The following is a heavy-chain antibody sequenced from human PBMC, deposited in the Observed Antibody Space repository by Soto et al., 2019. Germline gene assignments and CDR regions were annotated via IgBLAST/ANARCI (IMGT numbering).Heavy chain of an antibody. Sequence: VGSLRLSCAASGFTFSLYSMIWVRQAPGKGLEWVASITSSGSYIYYEDSLKGRFTISRDNAKNSLFLQLDSLRAEDTAVYFCVRARSTDSRPDYWGQGTLVTVSS. CDR1: GFTFSLYS. V-gene: IGHV3-21*01. D-gene: IGHD3-22*01. CDR3: VRARSTDSRPDY. CDR2: ITSSGSYI. J-gene: IGHJ4*02.